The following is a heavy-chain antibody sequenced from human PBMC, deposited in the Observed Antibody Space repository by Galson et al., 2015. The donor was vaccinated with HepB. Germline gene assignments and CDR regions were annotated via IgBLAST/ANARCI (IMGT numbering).Heavy chain of an antibody. CDR1: GYAFSDYY. Sequence: SCKASGYAFSDYYMHWVRQAPGQGLEWMGRINPDRGGGTNFAQKFQGRVTMTRDTSIRTAYMELKSLRSDDTALYYCARAYSNGWIDYWGQGTLVTVSS. CDR2: INPDRGGGT. V-gene: IGHV1-2*06. D-gene: IGHD6-19*01. CDR3: ARAYSNGWIDY. J-gene: IGHJ4*02.